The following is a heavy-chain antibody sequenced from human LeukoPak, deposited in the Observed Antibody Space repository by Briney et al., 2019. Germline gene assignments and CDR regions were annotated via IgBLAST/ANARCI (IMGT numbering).Heavy chain of an antibody. J-gene: IGHJ6*02. CDR1: GYTFTGYY. V-gene: IGHV1-2*02. CDR2: INPNSGGT. D-gene: IGHD5-12*01. Sequence: VASVKVSCKASGYTFTGYYMHWVRQAPGQGLEWMGWINPNSGGTNYAQKFQGRVTMTRDTSISTAYMELSRLRSDDTAVYYCARDIVATIRHYGMDVWGQGTTVTVSS. CDR3: ARDIVATIRHYGMDV.